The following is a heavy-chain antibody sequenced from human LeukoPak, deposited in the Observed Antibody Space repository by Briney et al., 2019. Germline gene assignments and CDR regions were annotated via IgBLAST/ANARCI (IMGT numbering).Heavy chain of an antibody. CDR1: GYPFTTYE. D-gene: IGHD1-14*01. CDR2: MHPDTGYA. Sequence: ASVKVSCKTSGYPFTTYEIKWVRQAAGQGLEWMGWMHPDTGYADYAQKFQGRVTMTSDTSISTAYMELSSLRSDDTAVYFCARGPRNDPWGQGTLVTVSS. J-gene: IGHJ5*02. V-gene: IGHV1-8*01. CDR3: ARGPRNDP.